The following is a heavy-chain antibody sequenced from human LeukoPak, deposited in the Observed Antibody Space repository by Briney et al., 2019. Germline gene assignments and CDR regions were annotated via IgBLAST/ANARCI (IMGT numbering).Heavy chain of an antibody. D-gene: IGHD3-3*01. CDR2: ISRNSGSI. J-gene: IGHJ4*02. V-gene: IGHV3-9*01. CDR3: AKDPISILGVVSVNDY. Sequence: PGRSLRLSCAASGFTFDDYAMHWVRQAPGKGLEWVSGISRNSGSIGYADSVKGRFTISRDNAKNSLYLQMNSLRAEDTALYYCAKDPISILGVVSVNDYWGQGTLVTVSS. CDR1: GFTFDDYA.